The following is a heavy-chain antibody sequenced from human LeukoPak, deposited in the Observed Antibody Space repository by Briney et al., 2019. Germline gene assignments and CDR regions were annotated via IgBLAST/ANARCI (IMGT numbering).Heavy chain of an antibody. CDR1: GFTFSHYW. CDR3: ARDHNVADV. V-gene: IGHV3-7*01. CDR2: LNQDASVQ. Sequence: PGGSLRLSCVASGFTFSHYWMTWYRKAPGKGLEWVANLNQDASVQLYGDSVRGRFTISRDNAKNTVYIQMPSLRVEDTGMYSCARDHNVADVWGQGTMVTVSS. D-gene: IGHD2-8*01. J-gene: IGHJ3*01.